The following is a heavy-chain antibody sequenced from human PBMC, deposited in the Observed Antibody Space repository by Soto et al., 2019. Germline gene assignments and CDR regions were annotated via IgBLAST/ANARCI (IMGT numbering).Heavy chain of an antibody. Sequence: GGSLRLSCAASGFTFSSYGMHWVRQAPGKGLEWVAVISYDGSNKYYADSVKGRFTISRDNSKNTLYLQMNSLRAEDTAVYYCAKVTWGTTVVTRGDFDYWGQGTLVTVSS. CDR2: ISYDGSNK. V-gene: IGHV3-30*18. CDR3: AKVTWGTTVVTRGDFDY. D-gene: IGHD4-17*01. CDR1: GFTFSSYG. J-gene: IGHJ4*02.